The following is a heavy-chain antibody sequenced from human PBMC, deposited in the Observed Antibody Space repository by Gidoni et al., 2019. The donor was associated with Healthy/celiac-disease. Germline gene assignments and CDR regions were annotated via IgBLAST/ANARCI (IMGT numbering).Heavy chain of an antibody. J-gene: IGHJ6*02. D-gene: IGHD2-2*01. CDR1: GDSVSSNSAA. Sequence: QVQLQQSGPGLVKPSQTLSLTCVISGDSVSSNSAAWNWIRQSPSRGLEWLGRTYYRSKWYNDYAVSVKSRITINPDTSKNQFSLQLNSVTPEDTAVYYCARDRGIVVPDTEEHYYYYYGMDVWGQGTTVTVSS. V-gene: IGHV6-1*01. CDR3: ARDRGIVVPDTEEHYYYYYGMDV. CDR2: TYYRSKWYN.